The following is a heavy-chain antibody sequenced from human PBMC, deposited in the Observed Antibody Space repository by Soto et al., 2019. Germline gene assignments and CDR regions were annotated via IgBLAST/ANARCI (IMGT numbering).Heavy chain of an antibody. CDR3: ARLEVPGP. J-gene: IGHJ5*02. Sequence: ESLKVSFKGSGNSFASYWSIWVRQMPGKGLEWMGRIDPSDSYTNYSPSFQGHVTISADKSISTAYLQWSSLKASDTAMYYCARLEVPGPWGQGTLVTVSS. CDR1: GNSFASYW. V-gene: IGHV5-10-1*01. CDR2: IDPSDSYT.